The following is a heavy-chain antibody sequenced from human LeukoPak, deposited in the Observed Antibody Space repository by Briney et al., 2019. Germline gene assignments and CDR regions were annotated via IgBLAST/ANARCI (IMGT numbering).Heavy chain of an antibody. D-gene: IGHD3-10*01. CDR3: AREVTMVRGVITH. CDR1: GGSFSGYY. CDR2: IYYSGST. Sequence: PSETLSLTCAVYGGSFSGYYWSWIRQPPGKGLEWIGSIYYSGSTYFHPSLKSRVTISVDTSKNQSSLQLNSVTPEDTAVYYCAREVTMVRGVITHWGQGTLVTVSS. J-gene: IGHJ4*02. V-gene: IGHV4-34*01.